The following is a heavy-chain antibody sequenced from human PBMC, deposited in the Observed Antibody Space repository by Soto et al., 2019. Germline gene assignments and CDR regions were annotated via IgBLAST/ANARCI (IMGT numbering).Heavy chain of an antibody. CDR2: VRYTGST. CDR1: GGSITSSY. Sequence: SETLSLTCTVSGGSITSSYWSWIRQPPGKGLEWIGYVRYTGSTNYNPSLKSRVTMSVDTSKSQFSLKLTSVTAADTAVYYCARDIPANGLFLDFWGQGTLVTVSS. J-gene: IGHJ4*02. CDR3: ARDIPANGLFLDF. V-gene: IGHV4-59*08. D-gene: IGHD6-13*01.